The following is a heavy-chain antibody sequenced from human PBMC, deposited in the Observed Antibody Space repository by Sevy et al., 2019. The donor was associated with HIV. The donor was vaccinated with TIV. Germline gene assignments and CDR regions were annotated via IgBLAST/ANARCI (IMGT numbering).Heavy chain of an antibody. V-gene: IGHV3-30*18. CDR1: GFTFSNYA. Sequence: GGSLRLSCAASGFTFSNYAMHWVRQSPGKGLEWVALISYDGGIKIYADSVKGRFTISRDNSKNTLDLEMNSLRIEDTAFYYCSQDQRLGVDYGLDVWGQGTTITVSS. D-gene: IGHD1-1*01. J-gene: IGHJ6*02. CDR3: SQDQRLGVDYGLDV. CDR2: ISYDGGIK.